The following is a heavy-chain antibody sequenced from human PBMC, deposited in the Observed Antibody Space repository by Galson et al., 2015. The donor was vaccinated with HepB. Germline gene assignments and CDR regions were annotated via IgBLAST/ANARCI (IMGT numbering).Heavy chain of an antibody. Sequence: CAISGDSVSSNSAAWNWIRQSPSRGLEWLGRTYYRSKWYNDYAVSVKGRITINPDTSKNQFSLQLNSVTPEDTAVYYCARATYSSGWGAAFDIWGQGTMVTVSS. CDR3: ARATYSSGWGAAFDI. CDR1: GDSVSSNSAA. CDR2: TYYRSKWYN. J-gene: IGHJ3*02. D-gene: IGHD6-19*01. V-gene: IGHV6-1*01.